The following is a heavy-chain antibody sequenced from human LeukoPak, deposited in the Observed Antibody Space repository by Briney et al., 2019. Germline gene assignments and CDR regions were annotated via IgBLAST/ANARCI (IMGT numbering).Heavy chain of an antibody. D-gene: IGHD5-18*01. V-gene: IGHV1-69*04. J-gene: IGHJ4*02. Sequence: SVKVSCKASGGTFSSYAISWVRQAPGQGLEWMGRIIPILGIANYAQKFQGRVTITADKSTSTAYMELSSLRSEDTAVYYCARYRGYSYGYPLNNWGQGTLVTVSS. CDR1: GGTFSSYA. CDR2: IIPILGIA. CDR3: ARYRGYSYGYPLNN.